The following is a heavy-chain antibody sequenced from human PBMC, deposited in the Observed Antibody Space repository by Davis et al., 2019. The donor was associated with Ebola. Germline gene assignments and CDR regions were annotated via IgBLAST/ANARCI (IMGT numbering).Heavy chain of an antibody. CDR2: IYAGDSDT. J-gene: IGHJ4*02. D-gene: IGHD4-17*01. CDR1: GYSFTSYW. V-gene: IGHV5-51*01. CDR3: ARHRPFGDYAIDF. Sequence: KVSCKGSGYSFTSYWIGWVRQMPGKGLEWMGIIYAGDSDTRYSPSFEGHVTISVDRSITTAYLQWSSLKASDTAMYYCARHRPFGDYAIDFWGQGTLVTVSS.